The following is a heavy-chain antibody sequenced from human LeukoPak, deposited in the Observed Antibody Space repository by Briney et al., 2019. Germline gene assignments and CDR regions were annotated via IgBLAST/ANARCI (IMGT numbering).Heavy chain of an antibody. CDR1: GGSISSGAFY. D-gene: IGHD6-6*01. J-gene: IGHJ6*02. Sequence: PSETLSLTCTVSGGSISSGAFYWSWIRQHPGKGLEWIGYTYYSGSTYYNPSLRSRVTISVDTSKNQFSLKLSSVTAADTAVYYCAGSYRSASIRNGMDVWGQGTTVTVSS. V-gene: IGHV4-31*03. CDR2: TYYSGST. CDR3: AGSYRSASIRNGMDV.